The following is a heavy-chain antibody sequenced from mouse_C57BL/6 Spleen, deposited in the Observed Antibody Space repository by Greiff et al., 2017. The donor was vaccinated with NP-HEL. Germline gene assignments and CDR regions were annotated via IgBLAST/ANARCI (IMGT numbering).Heavy chain of an antibody. CDR1: GYTFTDYY. Sequence: VQLQQSGPVLVKPGASVKMSCKASGYTFTDYYMNWVKQSHGKSLEWIGVINPYNGGTSYNQKFKGKATLTVDKSSSTAYMELNSLTSEDSAFYDCAGGGGAGYFDVWGTGTTVTVSS. CDR2: INPYNGGT. V-gene: IGHV1-19*01. CDR3: AGGGGAGYFDV. J-gene: IGHJ1*03.